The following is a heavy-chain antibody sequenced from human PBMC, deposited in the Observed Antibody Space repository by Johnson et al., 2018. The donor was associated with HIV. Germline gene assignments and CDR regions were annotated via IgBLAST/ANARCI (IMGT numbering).Heavy chain of an antibody. J-gene: IGHJ3*02. V-gene: IGHV3-7*05. D-gene: IGHD3-22*01. CDR3: ARGPKYYYDSSGYWSDAFDI. CDR2: IKQDGSEK. Sequence: VQLVESGGGLVQPGGSLRLSCAASGFTFSSYWMSWVRQAPGKGLEWVANIKQDGSEKYYVDSVKGRFTISRDNAKNSLYLQMNSLRAEDTAVYYCARGPKYYYDSSGYWSDAFDIWGQGTMVTVSS. CDR1: GFTFSSYW.